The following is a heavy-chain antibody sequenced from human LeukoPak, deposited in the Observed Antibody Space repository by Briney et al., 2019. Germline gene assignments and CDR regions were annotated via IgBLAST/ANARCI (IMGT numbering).Heavy chain of an antibody. D-gene: IGHD2-2*01. Sequence: SETLSLTCTVSGGSISSSSYYWGWIRQPPGKGLEWIGSIYYSGSTYYNPSLKSRVTISVDTSKNQFSLKLSSVTAADTAVYYCARLRYCSSTSCRPTYYYYYYMDVWGKGTTVTVSS. CDR3: ARLRYCSSTSCRPTYYYYYYMDV. CDR2: IYYSGST. V-gene: IGHV4-39*01. CDR1: GGSISSSSYY. J-gene: IGHJ6*03.